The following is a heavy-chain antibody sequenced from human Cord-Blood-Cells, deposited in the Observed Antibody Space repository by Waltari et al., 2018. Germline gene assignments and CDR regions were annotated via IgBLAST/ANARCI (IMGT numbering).Heavy chain of an antibody. CDR1: GYSFSSGSY. CDR3: VRGGIVATSYFDY. D-gene: IGHD5-12*01. Sequence: QVQLQESGPGLVKPSETLSLTCAVSGYSFSSGSYWGWIRQPPGKGLEWIGSIYHSGSTYDNPSLKSRVTISVDTSKNQFSLKLSSVTAADTAVYYCVRGGIVATSYFDYWGQGTLVTVSS. V-gene: IGHV4-38-2*01. CDR2: IYHSGST. J-gene: IGHJ4*02.